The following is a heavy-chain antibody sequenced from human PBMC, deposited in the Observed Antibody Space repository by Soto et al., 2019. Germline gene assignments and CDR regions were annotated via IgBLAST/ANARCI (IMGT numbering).Heavy chain of an antibody. CDR1: GGSISGYY. D-gene: IGHD3-22*01. CDR3: ARGPDSSGYYYVYSHPTRPDP. CDR2: IYYRGST. J-gene: IGHJ5*02. Sequence: PSRTLSLTCTVSGGSISGYYWGWIRPPPGKGLKWIGYIYYRGSTNYNRSLKSRVTISVDTSKNQFSLKLSSVTAADTAVYYCARGPDSSGYYYVYSHPTRPDPWGQGTLVTVSS. V-gene: IGHV4-59*12.